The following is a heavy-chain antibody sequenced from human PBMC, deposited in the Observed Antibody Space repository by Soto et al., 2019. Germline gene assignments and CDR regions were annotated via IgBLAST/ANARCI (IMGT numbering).Heavy chain of an antibody. D-gene: IGHD2-2*02. CDR1: GFTFSSYG. CDR3: ARDRGYCSSTSCYTDYYYDMDV. J-gene: IGHJ6*02. V-gene: IGHV3-33*01. CDR2: IWYDGSHK. Sequence: GGSLRLSCAASGFTFSSYGMYWVRQAPGKGLEWVALIWYDGSHKDYLDSVRGRFTISRDNSKNTLYLQMNSLRAEDTAVYYCARDRGYCSSTSCYTDYYYDMDVWGQGTTVTVSS.